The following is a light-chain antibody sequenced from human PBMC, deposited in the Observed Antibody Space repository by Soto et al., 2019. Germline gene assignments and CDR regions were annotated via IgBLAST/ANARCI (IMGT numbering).Light chain of an antibody. V-gene: IGKV3D-20*02. CDR2: DAS. CDR3: QQRSNWPT. Sequence: IVLTQSTGTLSLSPGERATLSCRASQSVSSSYLAWYQQKPGQAPRLLIYDASNRATGIPARFSGSGSGTDFTLTISSLEPEDFAVYYCQQRSNWPTFGQGTKVDTK. J-gene: IGKJ1*01. CDR1: QSVSSSY.